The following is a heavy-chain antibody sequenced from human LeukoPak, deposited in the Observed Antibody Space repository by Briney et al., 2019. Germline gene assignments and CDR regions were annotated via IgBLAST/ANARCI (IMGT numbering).Heavy chain of an antibody. D-gene: IGHD3-22*01. CDR3: ARDEDSSGYCDY. CDR2: ISSSSSYI. J-gene: IGHJ4*02. CDR1: GFTFSSYS. Sequence: PGGSLRLSCAASGFTFSSYSMNWVRQAPGKGLEWVSSISSSSSYIYYADSVKGRFTISRDNAKNSLYLQMNSLRAEDTAVYCCARDEDSSGYCDYWGQGTLVTVSS. V-gene: IGHV3-21*01.